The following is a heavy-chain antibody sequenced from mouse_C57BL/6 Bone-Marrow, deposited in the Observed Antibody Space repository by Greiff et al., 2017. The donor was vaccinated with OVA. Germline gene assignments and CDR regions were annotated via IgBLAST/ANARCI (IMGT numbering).Heavy chain of an antibody. CDR3: ARLDYGSSYGYFDV. J-gene: IGHJ1*03. D-gene: IGHD1-1*01. CDR2: IYPGSGNT. V-gene: IGHV1-66*01. Sequence: QVQLQQSGPELVKPGASVKISCKASGYSFTSYYIHWVKQRPGQGLEWIGWIYPGSGNTKYNEKFKGKATLTADTSSSTAYMQLSSLTSEDSAVYYCARLDYGSSYGYFDVWGTGTTVTVSS. CDR1: GYSFTSYY.